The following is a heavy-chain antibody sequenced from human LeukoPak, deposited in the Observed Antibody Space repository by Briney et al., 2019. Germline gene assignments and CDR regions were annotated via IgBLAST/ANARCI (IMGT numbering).Heavy chain of an antibody. CDR3: ARVRYYYEMYNWFDP. CDR2: IIPIIGTA. J-gene: IGHJ5*02. CDR1: GYTFTSYS. Sequence: SVKVSCKASGYTFTSYSISWVRQAPGQGLEWMGWIIPIIGTANNAQKFQGRVTITADTSTSTAYMELSSLRSEDTAVYYCARVRYYYEMYNWFDPWGQGTLVTVSS. D-gene: IGHD3-22*01. V-gene: IGHV1-69*08.